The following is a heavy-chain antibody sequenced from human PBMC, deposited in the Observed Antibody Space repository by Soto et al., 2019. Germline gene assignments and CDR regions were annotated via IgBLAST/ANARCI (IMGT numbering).Heavy chain of an antibody. D-gene: IGHD6-19*01. V-gene: IGHV3-43*01. CDR3: AKELFGWYGFEY. Sequence: GGSLRLSCAASGFTFDDYTMHWVRQAPGKGLEWVSLISWDGGSTYYADSVKGRFTISRDNSKNSLYLQMNSLTTEDTALYYCAKELFGWYGFEYWGQGTLVTVSS. CDR1: GFTFDDYT. J-gene: IGHJ4*02. CDR2: ISWDGGST.